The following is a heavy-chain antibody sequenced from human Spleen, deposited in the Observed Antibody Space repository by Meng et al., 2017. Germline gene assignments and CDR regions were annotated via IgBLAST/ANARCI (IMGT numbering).Heavy chain of an antibody. J-gene: IGHJ4*02. CDR2: IKSNTDGGTA. D-gene: IGHD3-9*01. Sequence: EVLLVGSGGALVKPVGSFRRSCAASGFYFSNAWMGWVRQAPGKGLEWVGRIKSNTDGGTAEYAAPVTGRFTISRDDSKSTLYLQMSGLRIDDTGVYYCTWDDKAVSDYWGQGTLVTVSS. CDR3: TWDDKAVSDY. V-gene: IGHV3-15*02. CDR1: GFYFSNAW.